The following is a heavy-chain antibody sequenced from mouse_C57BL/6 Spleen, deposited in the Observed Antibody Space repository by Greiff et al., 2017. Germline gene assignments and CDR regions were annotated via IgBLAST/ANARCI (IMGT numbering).Heavy chain of an antibody. J-gene: IGHJ1*03. V-gene: IGHV5-17*01. Sequence: EVQLQESGGGLVKPGGSLKLSCAASGFTFSDYGMHWVRQAPEKGLEWVAYISSGSSTIYYADTVKGRFTISRDNAKNTLFLQMTSLRSEDTAMYYCARSPYYYGSSWYFDVWGTGTTVTVSS. D-gene: IGHD1-1*01. CDR3: ARSPYYYGSSWYFDV. CDR1: GFTFSDYG. CDR2: ISSGSSTI.